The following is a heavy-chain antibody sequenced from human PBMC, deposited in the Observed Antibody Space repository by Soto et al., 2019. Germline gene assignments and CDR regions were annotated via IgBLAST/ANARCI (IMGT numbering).Heavy chain of an antibody. D-gene: IGHD2-15*01. V-gene: IGHV1-3*01. CDR3: ARAYYRLGSATRRSEYFQH. CDR1: GYTFTSYA. CDR2: INAGNGNT. Sequence: QVQLVQSGAEVKKPGASVKVSCKASGYTFTSYAMHWVRQAPGQRLEWMGWINAGNGNTKYSQKFQGRVTITRDTSASTADMELSSLRSEDTAVYYCARAYYRLGSATRRSEYFQHWGQGTLVTVSS. J-gene: IGHJ1*01.